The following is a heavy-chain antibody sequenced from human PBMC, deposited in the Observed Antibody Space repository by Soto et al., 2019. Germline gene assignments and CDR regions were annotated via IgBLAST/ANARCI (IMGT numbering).Heavy chain of an antibody. D-gene: IGHD4-17*01. J-gene: IGHJ4*02. CDR1: GFTFSNAW. CDR2: IKSKADGGTT. CDR3: TVEDYGDYELLQFDY. V-gene: IGHV3-15*01. Sequence: GGSLRLSCAASGFTFSNAWMSWVRQAPGKGLEWVGRIKSKADGGTTDYAAPVKGRFTISRDDSKNTLYLQMNSLKTADTAVYYGTVEDYGDYELLQFDYWGQGTLVTVSS.